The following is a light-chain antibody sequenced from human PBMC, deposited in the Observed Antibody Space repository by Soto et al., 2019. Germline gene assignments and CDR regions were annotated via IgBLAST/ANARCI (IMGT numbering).Light chain of an antibody. Sequence: EIVLTQSPGTLSLSPGERATLSCRASQSVSNNYLAWYQQKPGQAPRLLIYGASSRATGIPDRFSGSGSGTDFTLTISSLQPEDVATYYCQKYNSVWTFGQGTKVDIK. CDR3: QKYNSVWT. CDR1: QSVSNNY. J-gene: IGKJ1*01. V-gene: IGKV3-20*01. CDR2: GAS.